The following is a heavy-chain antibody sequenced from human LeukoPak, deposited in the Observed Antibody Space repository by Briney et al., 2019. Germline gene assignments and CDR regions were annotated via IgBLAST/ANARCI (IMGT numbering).Heavy chain of an antibody. CDR2: IYHSGST. D-gene: IGHD3-10*01. CDR3: ARGGNYYGSGSYYNRPVRVYMDV. CDR1: GYSISGGYY. J-gene: IGHJ6*03. V-gene: IGHV4-38-2*01. Sequence: SETLSLTCAVSGYSISGGYYWGWIRQPPGKGLKGIGSIYHSGSTYYNPSLKSRVTISVDTSKNQFSLKLSSVTAADTAVYYCARGGNYYGSGSYYNRPVRVYMDVWGKGTTVTVSS.